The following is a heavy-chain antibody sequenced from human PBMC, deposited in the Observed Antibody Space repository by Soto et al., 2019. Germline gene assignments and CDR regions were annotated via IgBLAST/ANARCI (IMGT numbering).Heavy chain of an antibody. Sequence: EVQLVESGGGLVKPGGSLRLSCAASGFTFSNAWMSWVRQAPGKGLEWVGRIKSKTDGGTTDYAAPVKGRFTISRDDSKNTLYLQMTSLKAEDTAVYYCTADHPRDGIYYWGQGTLGTVSS. D-gene: IGHD3-9*01. V-gene: IGHV3-15*01. J-gene: IGHJ4*02. CDR2: IKSKTDGGTT. CDR3: TADHPRDGIYY. CDR1: GFTFSNAW.